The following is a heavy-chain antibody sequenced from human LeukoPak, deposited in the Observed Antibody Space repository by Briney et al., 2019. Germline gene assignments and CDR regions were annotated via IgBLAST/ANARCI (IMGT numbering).Heavy chain of an antibody. Sequence: GGSLRLSCAASGFTFSDYHMTWIRLAPGKGLEWVSYISGSSIYTRYADSVKGRFTISRDNAKNSLYLQMNSLRVEDTALYYCVRDISGYYFDYWGQGTLVTVSS. CDR3: VRDISGYYFDY. J-gene: IGHJ4*02. V-gene: IGHV3-11*05. CDR2: ISGSSIYT. CDR1: GFTFSDYH. D-gene: IGHD3-22*01.